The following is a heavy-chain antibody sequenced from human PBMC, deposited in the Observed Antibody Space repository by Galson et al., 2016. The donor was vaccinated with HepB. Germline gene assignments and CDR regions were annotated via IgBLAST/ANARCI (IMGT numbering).Heavy chain of an antibody. CDR3: ARGQQLVSSDAFDL. Sequence: SVKVSCKVSGYTLTDLSMHWVRQTPRKGLEWMGGFDPEEAETIYAQKFQGRVSMTEDTSTDTAYMELSGLRSEDTAVYYCARGQQLVSSDAFDLWGQGTLVTVSS. CDR1: GYTLTDLS. V-gene: IGHV1-24*01. D-gene: IGHD6-13*01. J-gene: IGHJ4*02. CDR2: FDPEEAET.